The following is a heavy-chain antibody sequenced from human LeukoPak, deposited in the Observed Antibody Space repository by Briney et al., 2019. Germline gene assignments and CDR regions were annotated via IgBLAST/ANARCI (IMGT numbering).Heavy chain of an antibody. Sequence: PGGSLRLSCAATGFTFNIAWMSWVRQAPGKGLEWVGRIKSKSDGGTIEYASPVKGRFTISRDDSKNTLYLQLNSLNTEDTAVYYCTTVSGHSSGPFEDWGQGTLVTVSS. CDR2: IKSKSDGGTI. J-gene: IGHJ4*02. CDR3: TTVSGHSSGPFED. D-gene: IGHD3-22*01. CDR1: GFTFNIAW. V-gene: IGHV3-15*01.